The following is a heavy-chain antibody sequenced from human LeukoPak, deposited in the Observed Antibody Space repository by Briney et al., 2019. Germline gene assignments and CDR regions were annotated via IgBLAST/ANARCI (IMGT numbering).Heavy chain of an antibody. Sequence: SETLSLTCTVSGGSINSYYWSWVRQPPGEGLEWIGYIYYSGSTNYNPSLKSRVTMSVDTSKNQFSLKLSSVTAADTAVYYCARGGGSYYADYWGQGTLVTVSP. J-gene: IGHJ4*02. CDR3: ARGGGSYYADY. D-gene: IGHD1-26*01. CDR1: GGSINSYY. CDR2: IYYSGST. V-gene: IGHV4-59*01.